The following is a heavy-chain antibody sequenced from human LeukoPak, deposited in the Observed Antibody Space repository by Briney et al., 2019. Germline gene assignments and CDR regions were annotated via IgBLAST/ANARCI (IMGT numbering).Heavy chain of an antibody. D-gene: IGHD4-17*01. CDR1: GFTFSSYA. J-gene: IGHJ4*02. CDR2: ISSNGGST. V-gene: IGHV3-64D*06. Sequence: GGSLRLSCSASGFTFSSYAMHWVRQAPGKGLEYVSAISSNGGSTYYADSVKGRFTISRDNSKNTLYLQMSSLRADDTAVYYCARDDPDYGDYGWGQGTLVTVSS. CDR3: ARDDPDYGDYG.